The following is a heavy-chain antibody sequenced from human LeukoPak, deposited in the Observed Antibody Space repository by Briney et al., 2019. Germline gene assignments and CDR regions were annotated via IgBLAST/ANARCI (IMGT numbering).Heavy chain of an antibody. Sequence: PSETLPLTCTVSGGSISSSSYYWGWIRQPPGKGLEWIGSIYYSGSTYYNPSLKSRVTISVDTSKNQFSLKLSSVTAADTAVYYCARHPSSWIDSMDVWGQGTTVTVSS. CDR1: GGSISSSSYY. V-gene: IGHV4-39*01. CDR2: IYYSGST. CDR3: ARHPSSWIDSMDV. D-gene: IGHD2-2*03. J-gene: IGHJ6*02.